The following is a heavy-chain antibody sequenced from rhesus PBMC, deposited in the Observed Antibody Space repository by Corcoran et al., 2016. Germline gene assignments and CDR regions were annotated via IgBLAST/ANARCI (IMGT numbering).Heavy chain of an antibody. CDR1: GGSIRSTY. CDR3: ARNIVVVFTALDY. D-gene: IGHD2-27*01. Sequence: QLQLQESGPGLVKPSETLSLTCAVSGGSIRSTYWSWIRQPPGKGLEWIGRISGSGGSTDYNPSLKSRVTISTDTSKNQFSLKLSSVTAADTAVYYCARNIVVVFTALDYWGQGVLVTVSS. J-gene: IGHJ4*01. V-gene: IGHV4-173*01. CDR2: ISGSGGST.